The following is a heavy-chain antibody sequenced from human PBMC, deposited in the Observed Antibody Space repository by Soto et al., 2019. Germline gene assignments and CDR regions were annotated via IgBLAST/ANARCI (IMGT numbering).Heavy chain of an antibody. D-gene: IGHD6-6*01. Sequence: SVKVSCKASGGTFSSYAISWVRQAPGQGLEWMGGIIPIFGTANYAQKFQGRVTITADESTSTAYMELSSLRSEDTAVYYCAADNVPQRSSSPHYYYYYGMDVWGQGTTVTVSS. CDR1: GGTFSSYA. CDR3: AADNVPQRSSSPHYYYYYGMDV. J-gene: IGHJ6*02. V-gene: IGHV1-69*13. CDR2: IIPIFGTA.